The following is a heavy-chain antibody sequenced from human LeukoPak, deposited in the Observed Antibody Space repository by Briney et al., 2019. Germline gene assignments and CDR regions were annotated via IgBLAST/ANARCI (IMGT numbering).Heavy chain of an antibody. V-gene: IGHV3-74*01. CDR2: INTGGSST. CDR3: ARASYSSGYCHLDY. D-gene: IGHD3-22*01. Sequence: PGGSLRLSCAASGFTFSSYWMHWVRQAPGKGLVWVSRINTGGSSTDYADSVKGRFTISRDNAKNTLFLQMNSLRVEDTAVYYCARASYSSGYCHLDYWGQGTLVTVSS. CDR1: GFTFSSYW. J-gene: IGHJ4*02.